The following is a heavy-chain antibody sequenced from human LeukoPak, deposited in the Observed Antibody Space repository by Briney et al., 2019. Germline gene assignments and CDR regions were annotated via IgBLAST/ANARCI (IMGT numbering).Heavy chain of an antibody. Sequence: GGSLRLSCAASGFTFSSYSMNWVRQAPGKGLEWVSSISSSSSYIYYADSVKGRFTISRDNSKNTLYLQMNSLRAEDTAVYYCAKPYPDATFWFDYWGQGTLVTVSS. CDR3: AKPYPDATFWFDY. CDR1: GFTFSSYS. J-gene: IGHJ4*02. V-gene: IGHV3-21*04. D-gene: IGHD3-16*01. CDR2: ISSSSSYI.